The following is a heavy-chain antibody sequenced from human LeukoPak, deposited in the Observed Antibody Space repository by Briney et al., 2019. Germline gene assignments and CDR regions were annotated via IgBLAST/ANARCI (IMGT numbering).Heavy chain of an antibody. D-gene: IGHD6-13*01. Sequence: GESLKISCKASGYRFTTDYIGWVRQMPGKGLEWMGIIYPDDSETNYSPSFQGQVSMSVDKSITTAYLQWSSLKASDTAMYYCARRRIAAAGTVDAFDIWGQGTMVTVSS. CDR2: IYPDDSET. CDR1: GYRFTTDY. V-gene: IGHV5-51*01. J-gene: IGHJ3*02. CDR3: ARRRIAAAGTVDAFDI.